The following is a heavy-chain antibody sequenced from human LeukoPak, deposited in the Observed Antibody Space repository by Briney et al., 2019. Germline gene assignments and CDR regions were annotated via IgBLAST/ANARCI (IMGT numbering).Heavy chain of an antibody. V-gene: IGHV3-23*01. CDR1: GFTFSSYA. J-gene: IGHJ4*02. Sequence: GGSLRLSCAASGFTFSSYAMSWVREAPARGLEWVSAISGSGGSTYYADSVKGRFTISRDNSKNTLYLQMNSLRAEDTAVYYCAKDLSYYDSSGYYWGQGTLVTVSS. D-gene: IGHD3-22*01. CDR3: AKDLSYYDSSGYY. CDR2: ISGSGGST.